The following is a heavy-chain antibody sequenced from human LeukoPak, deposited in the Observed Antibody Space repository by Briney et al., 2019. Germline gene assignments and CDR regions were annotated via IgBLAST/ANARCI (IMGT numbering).Heavy chain of an antibody. J-gene: IGHJ3*02. D-gene: IGHD1-26*01. CDR1: GYTLTEFS. CDR2: FDTEDGET. V-gene: IGHV1-24*01. Sequence: ASVRVSSKVSGYTLTEFSMHGVRQAPGKRREWMGGFDTEDGETIYAQKFQGRVTNPEDTSTDTAYIDLSSLRYEDAAVYYCATDQSGNLTPDAFDIWGQGTIVTVSS. CDR3: ATDQSGNLTPDAFDI.